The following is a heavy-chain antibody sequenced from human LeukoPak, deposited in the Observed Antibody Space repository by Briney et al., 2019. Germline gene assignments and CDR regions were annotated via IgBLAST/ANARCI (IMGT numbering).Heavy chain of an antibody. V-gene: IGHV4-39*07. Sequence: SETLSLTCTVSGGSISSSSYYWGWIRQPPGKGLEWIGSIYYSGSTYYNPSLKSRVTISVDTSKNQFSLKLSSVTAADTAVYYCARVVGARGTYFDYWGQGTPVTVSS. CDR2: IYYSGST. CDR1: GGSISSSSYY. J-gene: IGHJ4*02. D-gene: IGHD1-26*01. CDR3: ARVVGARGTYFDY.